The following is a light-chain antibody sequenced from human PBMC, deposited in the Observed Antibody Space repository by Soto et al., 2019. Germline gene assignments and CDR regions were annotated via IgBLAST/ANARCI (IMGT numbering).Light chain of an antibody. CDR2: GNN. V-gene: IGLV1-40*01. CDR1: ASNFGAGYD. Sequence: QAVVTQPPSVSGAPGQRVTISCTGSASNFGAGYDVHWYQHLPGTAPKLLIYGNNNRPSGVPDRFSGSKSGTSASLAITGLQAEDEADYYCQSYDSSLTGSKIFGGGTKLTVL. J-gene: IGLJ2*01. CDR3: QSYDSSLTGSKI.